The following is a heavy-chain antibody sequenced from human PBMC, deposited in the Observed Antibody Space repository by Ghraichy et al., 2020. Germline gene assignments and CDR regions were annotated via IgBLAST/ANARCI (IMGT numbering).Heavy chain of an antibody. Sequence: GESLRLSCAASGFTFSGYGMHWVRQAPGKGLEWVALISYDGSNEHYADSVKGRFTISRDNSKNTLYLQMSSLRAEDTAFYFCARDRVRYFDHWGQGTLVTVSS. CDR2: ISYDGSNE. D-gene: IGHD3-10*01. CDR1: GFTFSGYG. CDR3: ARDRVRYFDH. V-gene: IGHV3-33*01. J-gene: IGHJ4*02.